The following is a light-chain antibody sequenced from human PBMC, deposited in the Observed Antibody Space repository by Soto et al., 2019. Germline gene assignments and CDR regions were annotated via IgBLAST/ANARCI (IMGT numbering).Light chain of an antibody. V-gene: IGKV3-15*01. J-gene: IGKJ1*01. CDR2: GAS. CDR3: QQYYNWPQT. Sequence: EIVMTQSPAILSVSPGEIATLSCRASQSVSTNLAWFQQKPGQSPRLLVYGASTRATGIPARFTGSGSGTEFTLTISSLQSEDFAVYYCQQYYNWPQTFGQGTKVDIK. CDR1: QSVSTN.